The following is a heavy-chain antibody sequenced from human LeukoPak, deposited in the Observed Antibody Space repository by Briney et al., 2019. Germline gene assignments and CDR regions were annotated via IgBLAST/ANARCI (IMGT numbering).Heavy chain of an antibody. D-gene: IGHD1-7*01. CDR3: ATPTLGTIGEYLFDY. J-gene: IGHJ4*02. CDR1: GYSFTSYW. Sequence: GESLKISCKGSGYSFTSYWIGWVRQLPGKGLEWMGIIYPGDSDGRHSPSFQGRVTISADKSISTAYLQWSTLKASDTAMYYCATPTLGTIGEYLFDYWGQGTLVIVSS. V-gene: IGHV5-51*01. CDR2: IYPGDSDG.